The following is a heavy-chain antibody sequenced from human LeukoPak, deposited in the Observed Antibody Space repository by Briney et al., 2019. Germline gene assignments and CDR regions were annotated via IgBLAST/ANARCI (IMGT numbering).Heavy chain of an antibody. CDR3: ARDPYSSSSDFDY. V-gene: IGHV1-2*02. Sequence: ASVKVSCKASGYTFTGYYMHWVRQAPGQGLEWMGWINPNSGGTNYAQKFQGRVTMTRDTSISTAYMELSRLRSDDTAVYYCARDPYSSSSDFDYWGQGTLVTVSS. CDR1: GYTFTGYY. D-gene: IGHD6-13*01. J-gene: IGHJ4*02. CDR2: INPNSGGT.